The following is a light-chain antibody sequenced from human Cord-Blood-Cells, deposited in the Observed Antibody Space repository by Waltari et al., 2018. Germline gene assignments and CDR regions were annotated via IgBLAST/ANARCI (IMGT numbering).Light chain of an antibody. J-gene: IGKJ1*01. CDR1: QSISSY. V-gene: IGKV1-39*01. CDR2: AAS. CDR3: QQSYSTPRT. Sequence: DIQMTQSPSSLSASVGEGGTITCRASQSISSYLNWYQQKPGKAPKLLIDAASSLQSGVPSRFSGSGSGTDFTLTISSLQPEDFATYYCQQSYSTPRTFGQGTKVEIK.